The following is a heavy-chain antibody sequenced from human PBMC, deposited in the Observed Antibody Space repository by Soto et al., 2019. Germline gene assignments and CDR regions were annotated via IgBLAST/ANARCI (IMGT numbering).Heavy chain of an antibody. J-gene: IGHJ4*02. CDR1: GGSFSGYY. CDR2: INHSGST. D-gene: IGHD2-15*01. V-gene: IGHV4-34*01. Sequence: SETLSLTCAVYGGSFSGYYWSWIRQPPGKGLEWIGEINHSGSTNYNPSLKSRVTISVDTSKNQFSLKLSSVTAADTAVYYCARKGGWQYYFDYWGQGTLVTVSS. CDR3: ARKGGWQYYFDY.